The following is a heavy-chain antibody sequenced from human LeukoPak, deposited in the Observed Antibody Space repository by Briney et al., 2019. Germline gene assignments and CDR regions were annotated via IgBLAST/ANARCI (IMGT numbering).Heavy chain of an antibody. CDR3: ARVAVPYYYDSSGYLTYFDY. Sequence: GASVKVSCKASGYTFTGYYMHWVRQAPGQGLEWMGWINPNGGGTNYAQKFQGRVTMTRDTSISTAYMELSRLRSDDTAVYYCARVAVPYYYDSSGYLTYFDYWGQGTLVTVSS. CDR2: INPNGGGT. CDR1: GYTFTGYY. D-gene: IGHD3-22*01. J-gene: IGHJ4*02. V-gene: IGHV1-2*02.